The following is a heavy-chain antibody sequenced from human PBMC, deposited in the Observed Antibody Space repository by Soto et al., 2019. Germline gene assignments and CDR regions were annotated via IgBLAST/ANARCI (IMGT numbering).Heavy chain of an antibody. Sequence: QVQLVESGGGVVQPGRSLRLSCAASGFTFSSYGMHWVRQAPGKGLEWVAVISYDGSNKYYADSVKGRFTISRDNSKNTLYLQMNSLRAEDTAVYYWANGPYCSGGSCYYYYGMDVWGQGTTVSVSS. V-gene: IGHV3-30*18. D-gene: IGHD2-15*01. J-gene: IGHJ6*02. CDR1: GFTFSSYG. CDR2: ISYDGSNK. CDR3: ANGPYCSGGSCYYYYGMDV.